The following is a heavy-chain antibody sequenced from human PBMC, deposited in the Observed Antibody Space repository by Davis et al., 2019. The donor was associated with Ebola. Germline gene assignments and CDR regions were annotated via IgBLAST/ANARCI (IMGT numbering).Heavy chain of an antibody. V-gene: IGHV1-46*01. J-gene: IGHJ4*02. Sequence: AASVKVSCKASGGTFSSYAISWVRQAPGQGLEWMGIINPSGGSTSYAQKFQGRVTMTRDTSTSTVYMELSSLRSEDTAVYYCARDVVAVDSSSWYLGGFDYWGQGTLVTVSS. CDR2: INPSGGST. D-gene: IGHD6-13*01. CDR1: GGTFSSYA. CDR3: ARDVVAVDSSSWYLGGFDY.